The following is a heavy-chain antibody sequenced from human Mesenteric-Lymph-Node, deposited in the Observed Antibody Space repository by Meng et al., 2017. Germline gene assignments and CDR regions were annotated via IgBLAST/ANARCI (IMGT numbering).Heavy chain of an antibody. V-gene: IGHV1-2*02. Sequence: ASVKVSCKASGYTFTGYYMHWVRQAPGQGLEWMGWINPNSGGTNYAQKFQGRVTMTRDTSISTAYMELGSLRSYGTDVYYCASIVGATWAPPNYDAFDIWGQGTMVTVSS. CDR2: INPNSGGT. CDR1: GYTFTGYY. D-gene: IGHD1-26*01. CDR3: ASIVGATWAPPNYDAFDI. J-gene: IGHJ3*02.